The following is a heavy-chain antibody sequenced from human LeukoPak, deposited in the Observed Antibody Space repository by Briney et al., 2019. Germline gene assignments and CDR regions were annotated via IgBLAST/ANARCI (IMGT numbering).Heavy chain of an antibody. V-gene: IGHV4-30-2*01. CDR1: GGSISSGGYY. Sequence: SETLSLTCTVSGGSISSGGYYWSWIRQPPGKGLEWIGYIYHSGSTYYNPSLKSRVTISVDRSKNQFSLKLSSVAAADTAVYYCARGRPYYYDSSGYSDFDYWGQGTLVTVSS. CDR3: ARGRPYYYDSSGYSDFDY. J-gene: IGHJ4*02. D-gene: IGHD3-22*01. CDR2: IYHSGST.